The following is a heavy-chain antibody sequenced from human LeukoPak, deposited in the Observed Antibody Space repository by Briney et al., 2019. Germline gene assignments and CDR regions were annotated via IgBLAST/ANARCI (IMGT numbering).Heavy chain of an antibody. J-gene: IGHJ5*02. V-gene: IGHV4-31*03. CDR1: GGSISSGGYY. D-gene: IGHD2-2*01. Sequence: PSQTLSLTCTVSGGSISSGGYYWSWIRQHPGKGLEWIGYIYYSGSTYYNPSLKSRVTISVDTSKNQFSLKLSSVTAADTAVYYCARIEVVPAANWFDPWGQGTLVTVSS. CDR3: ARIEVVPAANWFDP. CDR2: IYYSGST.